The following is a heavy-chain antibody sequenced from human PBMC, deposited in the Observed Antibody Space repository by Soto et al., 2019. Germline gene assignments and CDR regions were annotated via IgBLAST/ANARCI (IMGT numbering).Heavy chain of an antibody. Sequence: QVQLVESGGGVVQPGRSLRLSCAASGFTFSSYGMHWVRQAPGKGLEWVAVISYDGSNKYYADSVKGRFTISRDNSKNTLYRQMNSLRAEDTAVYYCAKVRREIGGDYEGFDLWGRGTLVTVSS. D-gene: IGHD4-17*01. CDR3: AKVRREIGGDYEGFDL. J-gene: IGHJ2*01. V-gene: IGHV3-30*18. CDR2: ISYDGSNK. CDR1: GFTFSSYG.